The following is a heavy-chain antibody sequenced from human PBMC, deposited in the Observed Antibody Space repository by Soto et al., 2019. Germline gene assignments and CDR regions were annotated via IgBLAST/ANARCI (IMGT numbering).Heavy chain of an antibody. J-gene: IGHJ4*02. CDR3: ARDLGYYYGSGSPDPFDY. CDR2: IIPIFGTA. Sequence: ASVKVSCKASGGTFSSYAISWVRQAPGQGLEWMGGIIPIFGTANYAQKFQGRVTITADESTSTAYMELSSLRSEDTAVYYCARDLGYYYGSGSPDPFDYWGQGTLVTVSS. D-gene: IGHD3-10*01. CDR1: GGTFSSYA. V-gene: IGHV1-69*13.